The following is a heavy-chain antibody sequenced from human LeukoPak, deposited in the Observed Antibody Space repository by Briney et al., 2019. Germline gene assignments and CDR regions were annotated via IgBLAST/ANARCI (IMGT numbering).Heavy chain of an antibody. V-gene: IGHV3-9*01. CDR3: ARSSGSYLC. CDR2: ISWNSGSI. CDR1: GFTFDDYA. D-gene: IGHD1-26*01. J-gene: IGHJ4*02. Sequence: PGRSLRLSCAASGFTFDDYAMHWVRQAPGKGLEWVSGISWNSGSIGYADSVKGRFTISRDNAKNSLYLQMNSLRAEDTAVYYCARSSGSYLCWGQGTLVTVSS.